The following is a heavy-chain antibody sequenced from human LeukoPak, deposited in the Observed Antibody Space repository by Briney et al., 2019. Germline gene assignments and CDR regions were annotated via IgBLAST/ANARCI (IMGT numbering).Heavy chain of an antibody. CDR3: ARQIHWKLYYYYGMDV. CDR2: TYYRVKSYT. D-gene: IGHD1-1*01. V-gene: IGHV6-1*01. Sequence: SQTLSLTCAISGDSVSSDSAAWSWIRQSPSRCLEWLGRTYYRVKSYTDYAVSVKSRITITPDTSKNQFSLKLNSVTPADTAVYYCARQIHWKLYYYYGMDVWGQGTTVT. CDR1: GDSVSSDSAA. J-gene: IGHJ6*02.